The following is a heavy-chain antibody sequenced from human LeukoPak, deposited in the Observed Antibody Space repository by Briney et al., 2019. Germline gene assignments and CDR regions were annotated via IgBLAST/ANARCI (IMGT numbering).Heavy chain of an antibody. J-gene: IGHJ4*02. CDR2: ISSSSSYI. Sequence: PGGSLRLSCAASGFTFSSYNMNWVRQAPGKGREWVSSISSSSSYIYYADSVKGRFTISRENAKNSLYLQINSLRAEDTAVYYCARQEYQYYDSSGYYLFDYWGQGTLVTVSS. V-gene: IGHV3-21*04. CDR3: ARQEYQYYDSSGYYLFDY. CDR1: GFTFSSYN. D-gene: IGHD3-22*01.